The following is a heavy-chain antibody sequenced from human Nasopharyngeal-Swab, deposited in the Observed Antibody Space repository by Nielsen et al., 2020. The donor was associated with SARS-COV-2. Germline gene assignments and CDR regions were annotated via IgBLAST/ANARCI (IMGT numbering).Heavy chain of an antibody. Sequence: SETLSLTCAVSGGSISSSNWWSWVRQPPGKELEWIGEIYHSGSTNYNPSPKGRVTISVDKSKNQFSLKLSSVTAADTAVYYCARVGGIAVAGTGGYFDLWGRGTLVTVSS. J-gene: IGHJ2*01. D-gene: IGHD6-19*01. CDR2: IYHSGST. CDR3: ARVGGIAVAGTGGYFDL. CDR1: GGSISSSNW. V-gene: IGHV4-4*02.